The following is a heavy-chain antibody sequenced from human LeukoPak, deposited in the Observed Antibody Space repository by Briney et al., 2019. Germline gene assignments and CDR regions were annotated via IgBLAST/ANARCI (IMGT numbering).Heavy chain of an antibody. CDR2: INHRGDT. D-gene: IGHD1-1*01. Sequence: SSETLSLTCAVYGGSFSSYYWSWIRQSPGKGLEWIAEINHRGDTNYNPSVKSRVTISVDTSKNQFSLKVTSLTAADTAAYYCARGPTISETGYFDYWGQGTLVTVSS. J-gene: IGHJ4*03. V-gene: IGHV4-34*01. CDR3: ARGPTISETGYFDY. CDR1: GGSFSSYY.